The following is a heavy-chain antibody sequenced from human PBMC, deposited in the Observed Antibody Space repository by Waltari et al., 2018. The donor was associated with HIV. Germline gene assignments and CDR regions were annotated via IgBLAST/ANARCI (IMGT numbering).Heavy chain of an antibody. Sequence: QVQLVESGGGVVEPGRSLRLTCATSGFPFRSYGIHWVRQAPGKGLDWVAVIWYDGTDEYYVDSVKGRFTISRDNSKNTVYLQMSSLRAEDTGVYFCARERGYTSPFDYWGQGTLVTVSS. J-gene: IGHJ4*02. CDR1: GFPFRSYG. V-gene: IGHV3-33*01. CDR3: ARERGYTSPFDY. CDR2: IWYDGTDE. D-gene: IGHD5-18*01.